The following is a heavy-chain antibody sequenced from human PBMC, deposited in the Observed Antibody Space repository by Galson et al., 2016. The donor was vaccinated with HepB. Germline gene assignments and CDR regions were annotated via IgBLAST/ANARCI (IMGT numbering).Heavy chain of an antibody. CDR2: ISVTGEVI. D-gene: IGHD4-17*01. CDR3: VGDYSSLDAFDI. V-gene: IGHV3-21*01. J-gene: IGHJ3*02. CDR1: GFTFRSYW. Sequence: SLRLSCAASGFTFRSYWMSWVRQAPGKGLEWVSSISVTGEVIHYADSIQGRFTISRDNAKSSVCLEMNNLRVEGTAVYYCVGDYSSLDAFDIWGQGTMVTVSS.